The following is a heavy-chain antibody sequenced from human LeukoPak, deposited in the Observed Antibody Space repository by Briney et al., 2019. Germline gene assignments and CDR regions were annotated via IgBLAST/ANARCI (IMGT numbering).Heavy chain of an antibody. Sequence: PSETLSLTCTVSGGSISSSSYYWGWIRQPPGKGLEWIGSIYYSGSTYYNPSLKSRVTISVDTSKNQFSLKLSSVTAADTAVYYCARAILTGIDYFDYWGQGTLVTVSS. CDR2: IYYSGST. V-gene: IGHV4-39*01. CDR3: ARAILTGIDYFDY. D-gene: IGHD1-20*01. J-gene: IGHJ4*02. CDR1: GGSISSSSYY.